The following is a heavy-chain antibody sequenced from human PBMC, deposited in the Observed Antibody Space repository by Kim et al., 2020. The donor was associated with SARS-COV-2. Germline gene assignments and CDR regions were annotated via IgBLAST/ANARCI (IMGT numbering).Heavy chain of an antibody. D-gene: IGHD1-1*01. J-gene: IGHJ6*02. CDR1: GGTFSSYA. V-gene: IGHV1-69*13. Sequence: SVKVSCKASGGTFSSYAISWVRQAPGQGLEWMGGIIPIFGTANYAQKFQGRVTITADESTSTAYMELSSLRSEDTAVYYCARGPLRGERSPPYYYYYGMDVWGQGTTVTVSS. CDR3: ARGPLRGERSPPYYYYYGMDV. CDR2: IIPIFGTA.